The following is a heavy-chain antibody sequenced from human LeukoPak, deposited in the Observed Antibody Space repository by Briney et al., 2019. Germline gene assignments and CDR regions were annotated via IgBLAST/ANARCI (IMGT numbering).Heavy chain of an antibody. J-gene: IGHJ3*02. Sequence: SVKVSCKASGGTFSSYAISWVRQAPGQGLEWMGGIIPIFGTANYAQKFQGRVTITADESTSTAYMELSSLRSEDTAVYYCASPYYYDSSGPSAFDIWGQGTMVTVSS. CDR3: ASPYYYDSSGPSAFDI. CDR1: GGTFSSYA. V-gene: IGHV1-69*01. CDR2: IIPIFGTA. D-gene: IGHD3-22*01.